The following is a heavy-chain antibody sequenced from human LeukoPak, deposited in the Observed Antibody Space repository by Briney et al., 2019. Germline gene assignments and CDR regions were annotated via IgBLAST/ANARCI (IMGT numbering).Heavy chain of an antibody. J-gene: IGHJ6*02. CDR2: MNPNSGNT. V-gene: IGHV1-8*02. Sequence: GASVKVSCKASGYTFTSYDINWVRQATGQGLEWMGWMNPNSGNTAYAQKFQGRVTMTRNTSTSTAYMELSSLRSDDTAVYYCARGGSMIAVAGPAPHYYYYGMDVWGQGTTVTVSS. D-gene: IGHD6-19*01. CDR3: ARGGSMIAVAGPAPHYYYYGMDV. CDR1: GYTFTSYD.